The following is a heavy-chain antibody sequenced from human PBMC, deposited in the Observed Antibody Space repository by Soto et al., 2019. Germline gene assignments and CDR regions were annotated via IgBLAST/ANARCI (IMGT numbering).Heavy chain of an antibody. CDR3: ARRDSGYIHGPPHYYYGLDV. Sequence: QVQLQESGPGLAKPSQTLSLTCSVSGGSISSGGYYWSWVRQHPGKGLEWIGYIDYSGSTNYNPSLKSRLSMSVDTSKNHFSLQLTSVTAADTAVYYCARRDSGYIHGPPHYYYGLDVWGQGTTVTVSS. J-gene: IGHJ6*02. V-gene: IGHV4-31*03. CDR1: GGSISSGGYY. CDR2: IDYSGST. D-gene: IGHD5-18*01.